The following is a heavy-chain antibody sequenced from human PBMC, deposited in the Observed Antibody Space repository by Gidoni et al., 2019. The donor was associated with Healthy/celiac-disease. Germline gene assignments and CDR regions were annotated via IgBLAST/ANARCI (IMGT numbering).Heavy chain of an antibody. Sequence: EVQLLESGGGLVQPGGSLRLSCAASGFPFSSYAMSWVRQAPGKGLEWVSAISGSGGSTYYADSVKGRFTISRDNSKNTLYLQMNSLRAEDTAVYYCAKVWGGDGYSDYWGQGTLVTVSS. CDR1: GFPFSSYA. D-gene: IGHD5-18*01. CDR2: ISGSGGST. V-gene: IGHV3-23*01. J-gene: IGHJ4*02. CDR3: AKVWGGDGYSDY.